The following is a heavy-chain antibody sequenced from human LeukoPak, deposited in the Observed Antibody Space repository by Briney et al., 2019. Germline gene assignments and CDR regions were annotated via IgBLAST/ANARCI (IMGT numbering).Heavy chain of an antibody. CDR3: ARTTYYDFWSGWGAFDI. V-gene: IGHV4-59*01. CDR2: IYYSGST. Sequence: SETLSLTCTVSGGSISSYYWSWIRQPPGKGLEWIGYIYYSGSTNYNPSLKSRVTISVDTSKNQFSLKLSSVTAADTAVYYCARTTYYDFWSGWGAFDIWGQGTMVTVSS. D-gene: IGHD3-3*01. CDR1: GGSISSYY. J-gene: IGHJ3*02.